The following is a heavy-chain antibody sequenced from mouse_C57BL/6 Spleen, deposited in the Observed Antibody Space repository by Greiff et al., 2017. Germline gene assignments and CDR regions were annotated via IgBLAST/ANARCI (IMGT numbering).Heavy chain of an antibody. CDR3: ARSLLDSSGYRYFDY. D-gene: IGHD3-2*02. CDR2: IDPSDSET. J-gene: IGHJ2*01. V-gene: IGHV1-52*01. CDR1: GYTFTSYW. Sequence: QVQLQQPGAELVRPGSSVKLSCKASGYTFTSYWMHWVKQRPIQGLEWIGNIDPSDSETHYNQKFKDKATLTVDKSSSTAYMQLSSLTSEDSAVYYCARSLLDSSGYRYFDYWGQGTTLTVSS.